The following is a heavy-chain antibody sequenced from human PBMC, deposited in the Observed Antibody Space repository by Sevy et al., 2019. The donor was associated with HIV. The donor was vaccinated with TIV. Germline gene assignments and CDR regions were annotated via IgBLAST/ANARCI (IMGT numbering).Heavy chain of an antibody. CDR1: GFTFINYA. CDR3: AKVDVVVPVADYGMDV. J-gene: IGHJ6*02. D-gene: IGHD2-2*01. Sequence: GGSLRLSCAASGFTFINYAMSWVRQAPGKGLEGKGLEWVSTVSGGGGGTYYADSVKGRFTISRDNSKNTLYLQMNRLRAEDTAVYYCAKVDVVVPVADYGMDVWGQGTTVTVSS. CDR2: VSGGGGGT. V-gene: IGHV3-23*01.